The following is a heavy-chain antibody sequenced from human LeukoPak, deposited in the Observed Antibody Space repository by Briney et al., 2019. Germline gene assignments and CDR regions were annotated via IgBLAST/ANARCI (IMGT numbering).Heavy chain of an antibody. CDR1: GFSFSGYG. J-gene: IGHJ6*03. CDR3: AKGLRTGVGPYMGYHYYMDV. V-gene: IGHV3-30*02. Sequence: GGSLRLSCAASGFSFSGYGMHWVRQAPGKGLEWVAFIRIDGSNEYYADSVKGRFTISRDNSYNTVSLQMNSLRDEDTGVYYCAKGLRTGVGPYMGYHYYMDVWGKGATVTVSS. D-gene: IGHD3-16*01. CDR2: IRIDGSNE.